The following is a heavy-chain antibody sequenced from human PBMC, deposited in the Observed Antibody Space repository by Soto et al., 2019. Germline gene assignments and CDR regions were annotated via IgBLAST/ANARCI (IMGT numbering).Heavy chain of an antibody. CDR1: GFTFNNYA. Sequence: PGGSLRLSCVASGFTFNNYAMDWVRQAPGKGLEWVAVISYDGSLKKYADSVKGRFTISRDNSKNTLYLEMKSLRGEDTALYYCAKALTISGTTDYYYGMDLWGQGTTVTVSS. V-gene: IGHV3-30*18. D-gene: IGHD1-20*01. J-gene: IGHJ6*02. CDR2: ISYDGSLK. CDR3: AKALTISGTTDYYYGMDL.